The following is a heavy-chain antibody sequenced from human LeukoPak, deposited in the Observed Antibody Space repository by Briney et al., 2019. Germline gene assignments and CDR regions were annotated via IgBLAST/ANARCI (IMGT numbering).Heavy chain of an antibody. Sequence: ASVKVSCKASGYTFTSYDINWVRQATGQGLEWMGWMNPNSGNTGYAQKFQGRVTMTRNTSISTAYMELSSLRSEDTAVYYCARGSRYSGSYGYRVGGTLQYNWFDPWGQGTLVTVSS. V-gene: IGHV1-8*01. CDR1: GYTFTSYD. D-gene: IGHD1-26*01. J-gene: IGHJ5*02. CDR2: MNPNSGNT. CDR3: ARGSRYSGSYGYRVGGTLQYNWFDP.